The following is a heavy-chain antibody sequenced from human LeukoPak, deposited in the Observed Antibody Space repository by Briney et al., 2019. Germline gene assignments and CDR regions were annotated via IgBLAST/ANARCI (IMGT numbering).Heavy chain of an antibody. J-gene: IGHJ6*02. V-gene: IGHV3-9*01. CDR3: AKDMGEWPGYNSLSYYGMDV. CDR2: ISWNSGSI. D-gene: IGHD5-24*01. Sequence: PGRSLTLSCAASGFTVEEYAVRWVPHATGKGLECGSGISWNSGSIVYADSVEGRFTISSENAKNSLYLQVKSLRTEDTTLYYCAKDMGEWPGYNSLSYYGMDVWGQGPTVTVSS. CDR1: GFTVEEYA.